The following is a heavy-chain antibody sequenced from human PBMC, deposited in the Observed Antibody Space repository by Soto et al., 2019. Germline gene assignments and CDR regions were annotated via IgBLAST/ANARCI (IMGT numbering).Heavy chain of an antibody. D-gene: IGHD3-22*01. V-gene: IGHV3-23*01. Sequence: AGGSLRLSRAASGFTFSSYAMSWVRQAPGKGLEWVSAISGSGGSTYYADSVKGRFTISRDNSKNTLYLQMNSLRAEDTAVYYCAKSIHYYDSSGYSDYYYYGMDVWGQGTTVTVSS. CDR2: ISGSGGST. CDR3: AKSIHYYDSSGYSDYYYYGMDV. J-gene: IGHJ6*02. CDR1: GFTFSSYA.